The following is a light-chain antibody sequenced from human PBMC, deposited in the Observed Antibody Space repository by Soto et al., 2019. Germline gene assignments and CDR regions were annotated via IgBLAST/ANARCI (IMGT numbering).Light chain of an antibody. CDR2: AAS. J-gene: IGKJ1*01. CDR3: QKYYSALWT. CDR1: QGISNY. V-gene: IGKV1-27*01. Sequence: DIQMTQSPSSLSASVGDRVTITCRASQGISNYLAWYQQKAGKVPKLLIDAASTLQSGVPSRFSGSGSGTDFTLTISSLQPEDVATYYCQKYYSALWTFGQGTKVEIK.